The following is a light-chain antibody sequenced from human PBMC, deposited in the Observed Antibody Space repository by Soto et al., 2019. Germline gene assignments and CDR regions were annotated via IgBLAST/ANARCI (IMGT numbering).Light chain of an antibody. CDR1: SSDVGGYNY. V-gene: IGLV2-14*03. J-gene: IGLJ1*01. CDR2: DVN. CDR3: SSYTTSRTYV. Sequence: QSVLTQPASVSGSPGQSITISCTGTSSDVGGYNYVSWYQQHPGKAPKLMIHDVNYRPSGVSYRFSGSKSGNTASLTISGLQAEYEDDYYCSSYTTSRTYVFGSGTKLTVL.